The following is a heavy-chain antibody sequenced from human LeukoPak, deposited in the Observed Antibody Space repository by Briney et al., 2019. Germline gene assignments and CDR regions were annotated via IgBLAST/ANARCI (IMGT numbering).Heavy chain of an antibody. D-gene: IGHD2-21*02. V-gene: IGHV1-46*01. Sequence: GASVKVSCKASGYTFTSYYMHWVRQAPGQGLEWMGIINPSGGSTSYAQKFQGRVTMTRDTSTSTVYMELSSLISEDTAVYYCARESTIYCGGDCTFDYWGQGTLVTVSS. CDR2: INPSGGST. J-gene: IGHJ4*02. CDR3: ARESTIYCGGDCTFDY. CDR1: GYTFTSYY.